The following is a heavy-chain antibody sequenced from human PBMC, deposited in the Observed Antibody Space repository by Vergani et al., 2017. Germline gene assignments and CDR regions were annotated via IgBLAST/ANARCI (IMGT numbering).Heavy chain of an antibody. CDR1: GNRFTAYS. D-gene: IGHD1-14*01. J-gene: IGHJ4*02. V-gene: IGHV1-2*06. CDR3: ATNDRARQPPGGY. Sequence: QVQLVQSGAEVKRPGASVKVSCKASGNRFTAYSMHWVREAPGQGLEWVGRIILNNGDTQYAPKFQGRVTMTRDTSISTGYMEWNSLRSDDTAVYYCATNDRARQPPGGYWGQGSLVTVSS. CDR2: IILNNGDT.